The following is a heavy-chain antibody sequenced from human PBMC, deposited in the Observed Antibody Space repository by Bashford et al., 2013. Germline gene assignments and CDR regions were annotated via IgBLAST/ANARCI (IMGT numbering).Heavy chain of an antibody. D-gene: IGHD1-1*01. V-gene: IGHV3-30*18. CDR3: AKEGTGTSFDY. J-gene: IGHJ4*02. Sequence: VRQAPGKGLEWVAVISYDGSNKYYADSVKGRFTISRDNSKNTLYLQMNSLRAEDTAVYYCAKEGTGTSFDYWGQGTLVTVSS. CDR2: ISYDGSNK.